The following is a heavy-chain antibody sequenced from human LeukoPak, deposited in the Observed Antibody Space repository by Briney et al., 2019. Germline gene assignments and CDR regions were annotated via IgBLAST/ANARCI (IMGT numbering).Heavy chain of an antibody. CDR3: ARGQRGFGYYYDRHRGYYFDY. CDR2: IYYSGST. Sequence: PSETLSLTCTVSGGSISSSSYYWGWIRQPPGKGLEWIGSIYYSGSTYYNPSLKSRVTISVDTSKNQFSLKLSSVTAADTAVYYCARGQRGFGYYYDRHRGYYFDYWGQGTLVTVSS. D-gene: IGHD3-22*01. V-gene: IGHV4-39*07. J-gene: IGHJ4*02. CDR1: GGSISSSSYY.